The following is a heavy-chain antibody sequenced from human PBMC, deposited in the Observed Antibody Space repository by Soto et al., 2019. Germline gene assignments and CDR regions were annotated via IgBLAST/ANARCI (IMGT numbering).Heavy chain of an antibody. V-gene: IGHV1-69*01. CDR2: SIPILGTA. J-gene: IGHJ6*02. Sequence: QVQLVQSGAEVKKPGSSVKVSCKAAGGTFSSYAISWVRQAPGQGLEWMGGSIPILGTANYAQKFQGRVTITADESTSTAYMELSSLRSEDTAVYYCARDVIVVVPAATRNYYYYGMDVWGQGTTVTVSS. CDR3: ARDVIVVVPAATRNYYYYGMDV. D-gene: IGHD2-2*01. CDR1: GGTFSSYA.